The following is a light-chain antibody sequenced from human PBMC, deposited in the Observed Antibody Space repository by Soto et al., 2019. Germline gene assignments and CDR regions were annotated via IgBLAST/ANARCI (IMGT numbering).Light chain of an antibody. CDR3: QQYNTFWT. CDR1: QSVSSNY. CDR2: DAS. V-gene: IGKV3-20*01. J-gene: IGKJ1*01. Sequence: EIVLTQSPGTLSLSPGERATLSCRASQSVSSNYLAWYQQKPGQAPRLLIYDASTRATGIPARFNRSGSGTDFTLTISSLEPEDFATYYCQQYNTFWTFGQGTKVDIK.